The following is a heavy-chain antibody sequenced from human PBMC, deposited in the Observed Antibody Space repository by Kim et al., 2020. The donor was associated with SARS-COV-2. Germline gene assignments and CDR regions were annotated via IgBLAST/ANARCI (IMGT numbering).Heavy chain of an antibody. D-gene: IGHD3-10*01. Sequence: ASVKVSCKASGYTFTSYAMNWVRQAPGQGLEWMGWINTNTGNPTYAQGFTGRFVFSLDTSVSTAYLQISSLKAEDTAVYYCASAPLKLLWFGELRINMDVWGQGTTVTVSS. V-gene: IGHV7-4-1*02. CDR1: GYTFTSYA. CDR3: ASAPLKLLWFGELRINMDV. CDR2: INTNTGNP. J-gene: IGHJ6*02.